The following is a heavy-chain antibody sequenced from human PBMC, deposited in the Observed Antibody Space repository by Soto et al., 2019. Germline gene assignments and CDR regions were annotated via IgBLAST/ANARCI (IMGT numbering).Heavy chain of an antibody. CDR3: ARDGYPAYNWLDP. J-gene: IGHJ5*02. D-gene: IGHD5-12*01. Sequence: QVQLVQSGAEVKKPGASVKVSCKASGYTFTNYGISWVRQAPGQGLEWMGWISAYNGNTNYAQRLQDRVTMTTDTTTNTAYMELRSRRSDDTAIYYCARDGYPAYNWLDPWGQGTLVTVSS. CDR2: ISAYNGNT. V-gene: IGHV1-18*01. CDR1: GYTFTNYG.